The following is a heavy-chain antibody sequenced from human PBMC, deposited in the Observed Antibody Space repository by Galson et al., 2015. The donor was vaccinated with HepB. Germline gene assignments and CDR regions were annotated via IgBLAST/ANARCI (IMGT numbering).Heavy chain of an antibody. V-gene: IGHV3-43*01. CDR1: GFTFDDYT. CDR3: AKEQRVAVATLLFDY. CDR2: ISWDGGST. D-gene: IGHD6-19*01. Sequence: SLRLSCAASGFTFDDYTMHWVRQAPGKGLEWVSLISWDGGSTYYADSVKGRFTISRDNSKNSLYLQMNSLRTEDTALYYCAKEQRVAVATLLFDYWGQGTLVTVSS. J-gene: IGHJ4*02.